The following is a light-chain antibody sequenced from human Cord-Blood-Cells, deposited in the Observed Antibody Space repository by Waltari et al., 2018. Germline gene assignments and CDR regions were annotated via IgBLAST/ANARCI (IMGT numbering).Light chain of an antibody. V-gene: IGLV2-23*01. J-gene: IGLJ2*01. CDR2: EGS. CDR3: CSYAGSSTVV. CDR1: SSDVGSYNL. Sequence: QSALTQPASVSGSXGQSXTIPCTGTSSDVGSYNLVSWYQQHPGKAPKLMIYEGSKRPSGVSNRFSGSKSGKTASLTISGLQAEDEADYYCCSYAGSSTVVFGGGTKLTVL.